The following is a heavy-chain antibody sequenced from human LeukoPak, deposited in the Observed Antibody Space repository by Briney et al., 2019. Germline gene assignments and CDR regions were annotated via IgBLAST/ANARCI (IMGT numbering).Heavy chain of an antibody. Sequence: SVKVSCKASGGTFSSYAISWVRQAPGQGLEWMGGVIPIFGTANYAQKFQGRVTITADESTSTAYMELSSLRSEDTAVYYCAGAVVIIPDYYYMDVWGKGTTVTVSS. CDR3: AGAVVIIPDYYYMDV. CDR2: VIPIFGTA. CDR1: GGTFSSYA. D-gene: IGHD3-3*01. V-gene: IGHV1-69*01. J-gene: IGHJ6*03.